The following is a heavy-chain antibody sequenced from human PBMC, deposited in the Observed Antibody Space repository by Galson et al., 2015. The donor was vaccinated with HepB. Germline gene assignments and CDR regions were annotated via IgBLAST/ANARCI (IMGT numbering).Heavy chain of an antibody. Sequence: PGKGLEWVSAINPVGTTIYRDSVRGRLTISRDNSKNTLYLQMNNLRAEDTALYYCAREKWETGGGHFDYWGQGTLVTVSS. CDR2: INPVGTT. CDR3: AREKWETGGGHFDY. J-gene: IGHJ4*02. V-gene: IGHV3-23*01. D-gene: IGHD7-27*01.